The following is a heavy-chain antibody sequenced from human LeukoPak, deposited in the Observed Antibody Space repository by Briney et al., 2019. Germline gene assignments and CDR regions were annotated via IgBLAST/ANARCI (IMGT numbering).Heavy chain of an antibody. CDR3: ARAAAGREGRGCFDY. J-gene: IGHJ4*02. V-gene: IGHV3-30-3*01. Sequence: PGRSLRLSCAASGFTFSSYAMHWVRQAPGKGLEWVAVISYDGSNKYYADSVKGRFTISRDNSKNTLYPQMNSLRAEDTAVYYCARAAAGREGRGCFDYWGQGTLVTVSS. CDR2: ISYDGSNK. D-gene: IGHD6-13*01. CDR1: GFTFSSYA.